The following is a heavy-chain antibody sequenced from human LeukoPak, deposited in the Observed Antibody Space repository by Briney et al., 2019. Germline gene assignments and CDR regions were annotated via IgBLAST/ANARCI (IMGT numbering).Heavy chain of an antibody. J-gene: IGHJ3*02. CDR1: GGSISSGDYS. CDR2: IYYSGST. CDR3: ARAVAADFAFDI. Sequence: SETLSLTCTVSGGSISSGDYSWSWIRQPPGKGLEWIGYIYYSGSTYYNPSLKSRVTISVDTSKNQFSLKLSSVTAADTAVYYCARAVAADFAFDIWGQGTMVTVSS. D-gene: IGHD2-15*01. V-gene: IGHV4-30-4*01.